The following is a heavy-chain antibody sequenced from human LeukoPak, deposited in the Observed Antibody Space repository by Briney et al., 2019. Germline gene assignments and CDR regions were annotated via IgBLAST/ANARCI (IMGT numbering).Heavy chain of an antibody. CDR1: GGSISSGDYY. CDR2: IYYSGST. V-gene: IGHV4-30-4*01. CDR3: ARDSPDYGDYEGNWFDP. Sequence: SQTLSLTCTVSGGSISSGDYYWSWIRQPPGKGLEWIGYIYYSGSTYYNPSLKSRVTISVDTSKNQFSPKLSSVTAADTAVYYCARDSPDYGDYEGNWFDPWGQGTLVTVSS. J-gene: IGHJ5*02. D-gene: IGHD4-17*01.